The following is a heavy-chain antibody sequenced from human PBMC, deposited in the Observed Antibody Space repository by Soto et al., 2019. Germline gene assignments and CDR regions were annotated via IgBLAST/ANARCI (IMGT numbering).Heavy chain of an antibody. J-gene: IGHJ4*02. CDR3: ASQHYYDSSGYYVVY. Sequence: SETLSLTCTVSGDPISRGHYYWSWIRQPPGKGLEWIGYIYYTGSTYYNPSLNSRVTLSVDRSKNQFSLNLSSVTAADTAVYYCASQHYYDSSGYYVVYWGQGTLVTVSS. D-gene: IGHD3-22*01. CDR2: IYYTGST. V-gene: IGHV4-30-4*01. CDR1: GDPISRGHYY.